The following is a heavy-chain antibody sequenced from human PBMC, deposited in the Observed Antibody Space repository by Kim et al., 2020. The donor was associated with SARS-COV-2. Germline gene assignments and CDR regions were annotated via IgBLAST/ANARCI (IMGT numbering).Heavy chain of an antibody. CDR1: GFTFSDYY. CDR2: ISSSSSYT. Sequence: GGSLRLSCAASGFTFSDYYMSWIRQAPGKGLEWVSYISSSSSYTNYADSVKGRFTISRDNAKNSLYLQMNSLRAEDTAVYYCARGQFMHYYDSSGYQAFDIWGQGTMVTVSS. V-gene: IGHV3-11*05. D-gene: IGHD3-22*01. CDR3: ARGQFMHYYDSSGYQAFDI. J-gene: IGHJ3*02.